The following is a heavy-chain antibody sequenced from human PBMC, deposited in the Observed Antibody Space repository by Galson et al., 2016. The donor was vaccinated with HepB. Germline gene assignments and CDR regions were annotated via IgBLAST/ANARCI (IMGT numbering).Heavy chain of an antibody. CDR2: IWYDGSYK. V-gene: IGHV3-33*01. Sequence: SLRLSCATSGFTLTHYGMLWVRQAPGKGLEWVAVIWYDGSYKYYADSVEGRFTISRDISENTVYPQMNSLRGEDTAVYYCAREIPHMVHGGLDYWGQGTLVTVSS. D-gene: IGHD2-2*02. CDR1: GFTLTHYG. J-gene: IGHJ4*02. CDR3: AREIPHMVHGGLDY.